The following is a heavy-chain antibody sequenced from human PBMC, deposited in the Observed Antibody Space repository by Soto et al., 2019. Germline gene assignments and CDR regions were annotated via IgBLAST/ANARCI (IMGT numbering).Heavy chain of an antibody. V-gene: IGHV4-31*03. J-gene: IGHJ6*02. Sequence: SETLSLTCTVSGGSISSGGYYWSWIRQHPGKGLEWIGYIYYSGSTYYNPSLKSRVTISVDTSKNQFSLKLSSGTAADTAVYYCARAGGSYYYYYYGMDVWGQGTTVTVSS. CDR3: ARAGGSYYYYYYGMDV. D-gene: IGHD1-26*01. CDR2: IYYSGST. CDR1: GGSISSGGYY.